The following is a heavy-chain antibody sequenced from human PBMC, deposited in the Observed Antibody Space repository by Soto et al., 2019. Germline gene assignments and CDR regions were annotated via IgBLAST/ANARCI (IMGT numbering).Heavy chain of an antibody. Sequence: SETLALTCAVYGGSFSGYYWSWIRQPPGKGLEWIGEINHSGSTNYNPSLKSRVTISVDTSKNQFSLKLSSVTAADTAVYYCARRGYSYGLDYWGQGTLVTVSS. CDR2: INHSGST. CDR1: GGSFSGYY. J-gene: IGHJ4*02. CDR3: ARRGYSYGLDY. V-gene: IGHV4-34*01. D-gene: IGHD5-18*01.